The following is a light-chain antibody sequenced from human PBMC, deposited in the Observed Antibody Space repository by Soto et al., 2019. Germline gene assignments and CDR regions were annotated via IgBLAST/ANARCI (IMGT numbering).Light chain of an antibody. V-gene: IGKV3-20*01. J-gene: IGKJ3*01. CDR1: QSVSSSY. CDR3: QQYGSSLFT. Sequence: EIVLTQSPGTLSLSPGERATLSCRASQSVSSSYLAWYQQKPGQAPRLLIYGASSRATGIPDRFSGSGSGTDFTLTISRLEPEAFAVYYCQQYGSSLFTFGPETKVDIK. CDR2: GAS.